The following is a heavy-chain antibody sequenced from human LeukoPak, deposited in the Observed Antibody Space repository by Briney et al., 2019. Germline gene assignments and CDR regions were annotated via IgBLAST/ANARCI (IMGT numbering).Heavy chain of an antibody. CDR1: GYTFTGYY. CDR3: ARNIVGATSPDDAFDI. Sequence: ASVKVSCKASGYTFTGYYMHWVRQASGQGLEWMGRINPNSGGTNYAQKFQGRVTMTRDTSISTAYMELSRLRSDDTAVYYCARNIVGATSPDDAFDIWGKGTMVTVSS. D-gene: IGHD1-26*01. CDR2: INPNSGGT. J-gene: IGHJ3*02. V-gene: IGHV1-2*06.